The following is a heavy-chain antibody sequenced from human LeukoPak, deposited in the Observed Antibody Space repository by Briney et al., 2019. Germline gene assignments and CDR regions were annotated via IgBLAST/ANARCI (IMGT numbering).Heavy chain of an antibody. V-gene: IGHV4-59*01. CDR3: ARSHRNNNGRYAFDP. D-gene: IGHD6-19*01. CDR1: GGSISSYY. CDR2: IYSSGST. Sequence: SSETLSLTCTVSGGSISSYYWSWIRQPPGKGLEWIGYIYSSGSTDYNPSLKSRVTISEDTSKNQFSLKLSSVTAADTAVYYCARSHRNNNGRYAFDPWGQGTPFTVSS. J-gene: IGHJ5*02.